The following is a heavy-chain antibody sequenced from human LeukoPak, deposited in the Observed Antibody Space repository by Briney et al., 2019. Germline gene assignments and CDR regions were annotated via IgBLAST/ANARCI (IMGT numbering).Heavy chain of an antibody. D-gene: IGHD2-21*02. Sequence: GESLKISCKGSGYRFTNYWIGWVRQMPGKGLEWMGIIYPGDSDTRYSPSFQGQVTISADKSISTAYLQWSSLKASDTAIYYCARREDSDSYRIDYWGQGTLVTVSS. CDR3: ARREDSDSYRIDY. CDR2: IYPGDSDT. CDR1: GYRFTNYW. V-gene: IGHV5-51*01. J-gene: IGHJ4*02.